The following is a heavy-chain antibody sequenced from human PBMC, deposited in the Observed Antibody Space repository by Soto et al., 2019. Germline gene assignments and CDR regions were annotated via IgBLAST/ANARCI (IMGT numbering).Heavy chain of an antibody. J-gene: IGHJ5*02. D-gene: IGHD1-26*01. CDR2: VAYSGTT. Sequence: QVQLQESGPGLVKPSETLTLTCTVSPGSISSSYWSWIRQPPGRGLEWIGHVAYSGTTKYNPSLKSRGSISESTAKRQFSLRLTSVTAADTAVYYCAREAQDYYFDHWGQGILVTVSS. CDR3: AREAQDYYFDH. CDR1: PGSISSSY. V-gene: IGHV4-59*01.